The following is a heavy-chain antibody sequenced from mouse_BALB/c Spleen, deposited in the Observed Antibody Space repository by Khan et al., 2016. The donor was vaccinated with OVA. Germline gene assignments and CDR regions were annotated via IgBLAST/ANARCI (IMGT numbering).Heavy chain of an antibody. CDR1: GSSITSDYA. Sequence: EVQLQESGPGLVKPSQSLSLTCTVTGSSITSDYAWNWIRQFPGNKLEWMGYISYSGSTSSNPSLKSRISITRDTSKNQFFLQLNSVTTEDTATYYCAMGRTYWGQGTLVTVSA. J-gene: IGHJ3*01. CDR3: AMGRTY. CDR2: ISYSGST. D-gene: IGHD4-1*01. V-gene: IGHV3-2*02.